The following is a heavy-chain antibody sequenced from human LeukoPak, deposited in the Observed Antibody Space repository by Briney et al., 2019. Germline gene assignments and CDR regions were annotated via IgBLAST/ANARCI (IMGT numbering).Heavy chain of an antibody. Sequence: GGSLRLSCAASGFTFSDYAMHWVRQAPGKGLEWVAVISKDGSDKYYPGSVRGRFTISRDNSKNTIYLQMDSLRAEDTAVYYCAKDRLTVTSPKGYWGQGTLVTVSS. D-gene: IGHD4-17*01. CDR1: GFTFSDYA. V-gene: IGHV3-30-3*01. J-gene: IGHJ4*02. CDR3: AKDRLTVTSPKGY. CDR2: ISKDGSDK.